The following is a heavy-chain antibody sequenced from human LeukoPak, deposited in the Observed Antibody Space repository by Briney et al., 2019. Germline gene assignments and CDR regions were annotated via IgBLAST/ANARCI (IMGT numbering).Heavy chain of an antibody. CDR1: GGSISSYY. Sequence: PSETLSLTCTVSGGSISSYYWSWIRQPPGKGLEWIGYIYFSGSTKYNPYLKSRVTISVDTSNNQFSMKLSSVNTVDTAVYDCAIEYYGMEFWGQGTTVTVSS. CDR3: AIEYYGMEF. CDR2: IYFSGST. J-gene: IGHJ6*02. V-gene: IGHV4-59*01.